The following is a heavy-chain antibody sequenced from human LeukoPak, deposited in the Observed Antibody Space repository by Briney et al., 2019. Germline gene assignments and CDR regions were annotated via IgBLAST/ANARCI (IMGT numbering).Heavy chain of an antibody. CDR3: AMGITCSSTSCSIFY. J-gene: IGHJ4*02. D-gene: IGHD2-2*01. CDR2: IKQDGSEK. V-gene: IGHV3-7*01. CDR1: GFTFSSYW. Sequence: PGGSLRLSCAASGFTFSSYWMSWVRQAPGKGLEWVANIKQDGSEKYYVDSVKGRFTISRDNAKNSLYLQMNSLRAEDTAVYYCAMGITCSSTSCSIFYWGQGTLVTVSS.